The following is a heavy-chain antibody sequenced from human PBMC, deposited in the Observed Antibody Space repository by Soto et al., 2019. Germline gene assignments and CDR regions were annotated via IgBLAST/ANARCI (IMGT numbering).Heavy chain of an antibody. D-gene: IGHD2-2*01. CDR1: GYTFTTYG. J-gene: IGHJ3*01. V-gene: IGHV1-18*01. Sequence: QAQLVQSGGEMKKAGASVKVSCKASGYTFTTYGITWVRQAPGQGLDWMGWINPLKGDTKSAANFQDRVTMTTDTSTRTAYMELWSLRSDDTAVYYCARVKVPAAVLGAFDVWGQGTLVTVSS. CDR2: INPLKGDT. CDR3: ARVKVPAAVLGAFDV.